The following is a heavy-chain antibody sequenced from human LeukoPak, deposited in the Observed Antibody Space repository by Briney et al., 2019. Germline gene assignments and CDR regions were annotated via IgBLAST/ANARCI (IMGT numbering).Heavy chain of an antibody. Sequence: SETLSLTCTVSGGAIGSSYYYWGWIRQPPGRGLEWIGSIYYSGSTYYNPSLNSRVTISVDTSKNQFSLKLSSVTAADTAVYYCARAPYFDFWTGYYFDYWGQGTLVTVSS. V-gene: IGHV4-39*07. J-gene: IGHJ4*02. CDR3: ARAPYFDFWTGYYFDY. D-gene: IGHD3-3*01. CDR1: GGAIGSSYYY. CDR2: IYYSGST.